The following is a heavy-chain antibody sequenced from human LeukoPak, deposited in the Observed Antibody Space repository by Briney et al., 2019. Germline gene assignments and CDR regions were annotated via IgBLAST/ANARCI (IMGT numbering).Heavy chain of an antibody. V-gene: IGHV4-34*01. D-gene: IGHD6-13*01. CDR2: INHSGST. CDR1: GGSFSGYY. J-gene: IGHJ6*03. CDR3: ARTTEAHSWRTRYYDYYMDV. Sequence: PSETLSLTCAVYGGSFSGYYWSWIRQPPGKGLEWIGEINHSGSTNYNPSLKSRVTISIDTSKNQFSLKLSSVTAADTAVYYCARTTEAHSWRTRYYDYYMDVWGKGTTVTVSS.